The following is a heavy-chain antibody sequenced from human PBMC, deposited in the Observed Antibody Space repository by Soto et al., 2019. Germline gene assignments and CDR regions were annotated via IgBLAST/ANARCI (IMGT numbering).Heavy chain of an antibody. V-gene: IGHV4-61*03. CDR3: DRKSITVDGIPFDY. D-gene: IGHD1-20*01. CDR1: GASVTSGRIS. CDR2: VYYSGIT. Sequence: SETLSLTCSVSGASVTSGRISWGWIRQPPGKGLEWIGYVYYSGITNYNPSLKSRGTISVDTSKNHFSLKLNSVTAADTAVYYCDRKSITVDGIPFDYAGPGSLV. J-gene: IGHJ4*01.